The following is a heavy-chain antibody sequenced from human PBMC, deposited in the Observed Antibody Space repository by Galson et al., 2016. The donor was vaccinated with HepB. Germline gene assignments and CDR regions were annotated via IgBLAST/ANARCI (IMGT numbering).Heavy chain of an antibody. CDR3: ARTAARLYFDS. Sequence: SETLSLTCAVSGASINSSSYYWGWIRQPPGKGLEWIGKIYNSGSTFYNPSLKSRVTISVDTSKNHFSLQLSSVTAADTAVYYCARTAARLYFDSWSQGTLVAVSS. CDR1: GASINSSSYY. CDR2: IYNSGST. J-gene: IGHJ4*01. D-gene: IGHD6-6*01. V-gene: IGHV4-39*01.